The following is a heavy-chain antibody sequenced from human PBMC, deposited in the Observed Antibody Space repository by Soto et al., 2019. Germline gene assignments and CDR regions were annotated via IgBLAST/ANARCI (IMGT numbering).Heavy chain of an antibody. CDR1: GYTFTRYD. CDR2: MNPNSGNT. Sequence: GASLEVSWKASGYTFTRYDINWVRQATGQGLEWMGWMNPNSGNTGYAQKLQGRVTLTWNTSISTAYMELSSLRAEDTAAYYCARGTVFEFWGQGTLVTVS. CDR3: ARGTVFEF. D-gene: IGHD3-3*01. J-gene: IGHJ4*02. V-gene: IGHV1-8*01.